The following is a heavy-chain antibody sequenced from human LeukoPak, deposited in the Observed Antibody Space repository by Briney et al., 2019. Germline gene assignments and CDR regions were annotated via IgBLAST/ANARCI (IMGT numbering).Heavy chain of an antibody. CDR1: GFTFSSYG. CDR3: ATLVPAAIRDWFDP. Sequence: PGGSLRLSCAASGFTFSSYGMHWVRQAPGKGLEWVAFIRYDGSNKYYADSVKGRFTISRDNSKNTLYLQMNSLRAEDTAVYYCATLVPAAIRDWFDPWGQGTLVTVSS. CDR2: IRYDGSNK. V-gene: IGHV3-30*02. D-gene: IGHD2-2*02. J-gene: IGHJ5*02.